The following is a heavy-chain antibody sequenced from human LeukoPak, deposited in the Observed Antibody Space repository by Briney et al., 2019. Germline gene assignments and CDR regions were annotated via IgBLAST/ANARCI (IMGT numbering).Heavy chain of an antibody. CDR1: GGSFSGYY. V-gene: IGHV4-59*01. D-gene: IGHD6-13*01. CDR3: ARDAYSSSEVDWFDP. J-gene: IGHJ5*02. Sequence: DPSETLSLTCAVYGGSFSGYYWSWIRQPPGKGLEWIGYIYYTGSTNYNPSLKSRVTISVDTSKNQFSLKLSSVTAADMAVYYCARDAYSSSEVDWFDPWGQGTLVTVSS. CDR2: IYYTGST.